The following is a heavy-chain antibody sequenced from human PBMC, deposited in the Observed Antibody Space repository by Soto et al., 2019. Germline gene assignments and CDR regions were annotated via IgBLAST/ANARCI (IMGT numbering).Heavy chain of an antibody. CDR1: GFTFSSYG. Sequence: QVQLVESGGCVVQPGRSLRLSCAASGFTFSSYGMHWVRHAPGKGLAWVAVISYDGSNKYYADSVKGRFTISRDNYKNTLYLQMNSLRAEDTAVYYCAKRRRVWGEWFYGMDVWGQGTTVTVSS. CDR2: ISYDGSNK. J-gene: IGHJ6*02. V-gene: IGHV3-30*18. CDR3: AKRRRVWGEWFYGMDV. D-gene: IGHD3-3*01.